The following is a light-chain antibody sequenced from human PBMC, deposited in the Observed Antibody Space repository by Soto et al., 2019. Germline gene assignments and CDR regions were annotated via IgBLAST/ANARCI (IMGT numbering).Light chain of an antibody. CDR1: QGIRND. Sequence: IQMTQSPSSLSPSVGARVTITCRASQGIRNDLGWYQQKPGKAPKLLIYAAYSLQSGVPSRFSGSGSGTDFTLTFSSLQPEDFATYYFLQDYNYPRTFGQGTKVDI. J-gene: IGKJ1*01. CDR3: LQDYNYPRT. V-gene: IGKV1-6*01. CDR2: AAY.